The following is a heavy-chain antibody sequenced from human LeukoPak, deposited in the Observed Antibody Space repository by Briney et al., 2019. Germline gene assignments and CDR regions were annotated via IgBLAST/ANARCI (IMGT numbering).Heavy chain of an antibody. CDR2: IRFDGSNE. CDR3: AREGGPCSGGSCYLDY. D-gene: IGHD2-15*01. CDR1: GFSFNSYG. V-gene: IGHV3-30*02. J-gene: IGHJ4*02. Sequence: PGGSLRLSCAASGFSFNSYGMHWVRQAPGKGLEWVAFIRFDGSNEYYGDSVKGRFTISRDNSKDTLYLQMNSLRAEDTAVYYCAREGGPCSGGSCYLDYWGQGTLVTVSS.